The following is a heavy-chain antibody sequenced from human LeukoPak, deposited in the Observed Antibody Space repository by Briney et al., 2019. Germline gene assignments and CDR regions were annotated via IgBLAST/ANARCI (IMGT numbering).Heavy chain of an antibody. CDR2: IYYSGST. CDR1: GGSISSYY. Sequence: SETLSLTCTVSGGSISSYYWSWIRQPPGKGLEWIGYIYYSGSTNYNPSLKSRVTISVDTSKNQFSLRLGSVTAADTAVYYCARDTNCSGGSCYFGWFDPWGQGTLVTVSS. CDR3: ARDTNCSGGSCYFGWFDP. D-gene: IGHD2-15*01. V-gene: IGHV4-59*01. J-gene: IGHJ5*02.